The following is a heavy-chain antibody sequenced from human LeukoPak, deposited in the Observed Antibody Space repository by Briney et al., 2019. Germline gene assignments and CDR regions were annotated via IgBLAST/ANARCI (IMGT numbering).Heavy chain of an antibody. CDR1: GFTFSSYS. V-gene: IGHV3-48*01. Sequence: GGSLRLSCAASGFTFSSYSMNWVRQAPGKGLEWVSYISSSSSTIYYADSVKGRFTISRDNAKNSLYLQMNSLRAEDTAVYYCARELRFLEWLPYWWGQGTLVTVSS. D-gene: IGHD3-3*01. CDR3: ARELRFLEWLPYW. CDR2: ISSSSSTI. J-gene: IGHJ4*02.